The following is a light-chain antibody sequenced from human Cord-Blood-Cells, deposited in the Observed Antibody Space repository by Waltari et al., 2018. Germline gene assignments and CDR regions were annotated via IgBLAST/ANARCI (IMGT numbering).Light chain of an antibody. CDR2: LGS. CDR3: MQALQTPRT. V-gene: IGKV2-28*01. Sequence: DIVMTQSPLSLPVTPGEPASISCRSSQSLLHSNGYNYLDWYLQTPGQSPQLLIYLGSNRDSGVPDRFSGSGSGTDCTLKISRVEAEDVGVYYCMQALQTPRTFGQGTKLEIK. J-gene: IGKJ2*01. CDR1: QSLLHSNGYNY.